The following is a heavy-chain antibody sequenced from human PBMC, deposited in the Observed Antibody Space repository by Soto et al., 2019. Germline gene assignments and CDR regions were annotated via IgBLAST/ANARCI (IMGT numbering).Heavy chain of an antibody. V-gene: IGHV4-59*08. D-gene: IGHD1-1*01. CDR2: TSNSAPT. J-gene: IGHJ4*02. CDR1: GGSISSYH. CDR3: ARQFRDVYNAVEY. Sequence: SETLSLTCTVSGGSISSYHWSWIRQSPGKGLEWIGYTSNSAPTIYNPSLKSRVTTSADTSKNQFSLRLSSVTAADTAVYFCARQFRDVYNAVEYWGQGALVTVSS.